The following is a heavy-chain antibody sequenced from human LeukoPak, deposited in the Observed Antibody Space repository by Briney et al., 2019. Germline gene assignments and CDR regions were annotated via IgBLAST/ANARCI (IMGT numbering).Heavy chain of an antibody. CDR2: ILMQGVGFTT. Sequence: PGGSLRLSCTASGFTASGFTLNNAWMTWVRQAPGKGPVWVGRILMQGVGFTTTYTAPVSGRFTISRDDSTDTLYLEMNSLKTEDRAMYYGTTDVLFRTAGVEGFIDLWGRGTLVTV. CDR3: TTDVLFRTAGVEGFIDL. CDR1: GFTLNNAW. D-gene: IGHD3-3*01. V-gene: IGHV3-15*01. J-gene: IGHJ2*01.